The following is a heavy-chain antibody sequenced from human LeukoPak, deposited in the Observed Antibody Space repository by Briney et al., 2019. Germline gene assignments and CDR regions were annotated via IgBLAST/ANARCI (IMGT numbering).Heavy chain of an antibody. V-gene: IGHV1-46*01. CDR2: INPSDGTT. Sequence: GASVKLSCKASGYTFTSYYMHWVRQAPGQGLEWMGIINPSDGTTDYAQKFEGRVTMTRDTSTSTVYMELSSLRSEDTAVYYCARDHDGPRGRNRGYLQHWGQGTLVTVSS. D-gene: IGHD1-14*01. CDR1: GYTFTSYY. J-gene: IGHJ1*01. CDR3: ARDHDGPRGRNRGYLQH.